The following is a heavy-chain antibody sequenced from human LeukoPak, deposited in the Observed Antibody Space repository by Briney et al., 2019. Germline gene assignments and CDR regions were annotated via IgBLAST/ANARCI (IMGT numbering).Heavy chain of an antibody. D-gene: IGHD6-19*01. CDR1: GGSISSGGYY. V-gene: IGHV4-31*03. CDR3: ARGSVIAVAGTLVY. Sequence: PSETLSLTCTVSGGSISSGGYYWSWIRQHPGKGLEWIGYIYYSGSTYYNPSLKSRVTISVDTSKNQFSLKLSSVTAADTAVYYCARGSVIAVAGTLVYWGQGTLVTVSS. J-gene: IGHJ4*02. CDR2: IYYSGST.